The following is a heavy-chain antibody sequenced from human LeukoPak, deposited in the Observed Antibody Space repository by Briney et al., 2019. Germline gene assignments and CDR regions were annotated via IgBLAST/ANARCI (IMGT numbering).Heavy chain of an antibody. J-gene: IGHJ4*02. CDR3: VRLVTYYYGSGSPNFDY. Sequence: PSETLSLTCTVSGGSIRSSSYYWGWIRQPPGKGLEWIGSIYYSGSTYYNPSPKSRVTISVYTSKNHFSLKLSSVTAADTAVYFCVRLVTYYYGSGSPNFDYWGQGTLVTVSS. CDR1: GGSIRSSSYY. V-gene: IGHV4-39*02. CDR2: IYYSGST. D-gene: IGHD3-10*01.